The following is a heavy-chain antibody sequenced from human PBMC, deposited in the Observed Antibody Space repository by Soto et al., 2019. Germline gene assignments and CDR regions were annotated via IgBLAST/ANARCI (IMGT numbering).Heavy chain of an antibody. CDR2: INTGNGNT. V-gene: IGHV1-3*04. Sequence: ASVKVSCKASGYNFTSYGINWVRQAPGRGLEWMGWINTGNGNTKYSQQFQGRVIIDRDTSASTAYMELSSLRSEDTAVYYCARGGYFDSSNYLAYWGLGTLVTVSS. CDR3: ARGGYFDSSNYLAY. J-gene: IGHJ4*02. CDR1: GYNFTSYG. D-gene: IGHD3-22*01.